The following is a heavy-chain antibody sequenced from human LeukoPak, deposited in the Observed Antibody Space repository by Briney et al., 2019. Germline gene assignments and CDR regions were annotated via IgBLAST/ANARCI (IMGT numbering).Heavy chain of an antibody. V-gene: IGHV3-48*03. D-gene: IGHD3-10*01. CDR2: IRSSGSNI. Sequence: GGSLRLSCAASGFTFSSYEMNWVRQAPGKGVEWVSYIRSSGSNIYYADSVKGRFTISRDNAKNSLYLQMNSLRAEDTAVYYCAREVTMVRGVIISSYGMDVWGKGTTVTVSS. J-gene: IGHJ6*04. CDR1: GFTFSSYE. CDR3: AREVTMVRGVIISSYGMDV.